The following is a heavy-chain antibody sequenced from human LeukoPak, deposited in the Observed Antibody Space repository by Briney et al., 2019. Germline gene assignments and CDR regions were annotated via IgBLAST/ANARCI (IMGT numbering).Heavy chain of an antibody. V-gene: IGHV4-39*01. CDR3: ATPYDSSAYYYL. CDR2: FLYSGTT. J-gene: IGHJ5*02. D-gene: IGHD3-22*01. CDR1: GGSISSSSYY. Sequence: SETLSHTCTGSGGSISSSSYYGGWIRRSPGKGLEWIGSFLYSGTTYYNPSLETRVTISVDTSKNQLSLKLTSVTAADTAVYYCATPYDSSAYYYLWGQGTLVTVSS.